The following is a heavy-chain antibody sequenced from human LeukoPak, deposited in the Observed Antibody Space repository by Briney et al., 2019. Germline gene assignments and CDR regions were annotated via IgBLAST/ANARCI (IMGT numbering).Heavy chain of an antibody. D-gene: IGHD1-26*01. Sequence: ASVKVSCKASGYTFTGYYMHWVRQAPGQGLEWMGRINPNSGGTNYAQKFQGRVTMTRDTSISTAYMELSRLRSDDTAVYYCARIAQLPLSGSYKESFDYWGQGTLVTVSS. J-gene: IGHJ4*02. CDR2: INPNSGGT. CDR1: GYTFTGYY. CDR3: ARIAQLPLSGSYKESFDY. V-gene: IGHV1-2*06.